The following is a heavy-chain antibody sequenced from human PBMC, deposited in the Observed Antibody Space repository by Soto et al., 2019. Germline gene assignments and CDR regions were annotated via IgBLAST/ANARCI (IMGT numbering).Heavy chain of an antibody. V-gene: IGHV4-59*01. CDR1: GDSLDYYY. Sequence: PSETLSLTCTVPGDSLDYYYWSWIRQPPGKGPEWIGDVSDSGRTNYNPSLRSRVTISVDTSKNQFSLKLNSVTAADTAVYYCARDSTTWFPYYGIDVWGQGTTVTVS. CDR2: VSDSGRT. D-gene: IGHD2-2*01. CDR3: ARDSTTWFPYYGIDV. J-gene: IGHJ6*02.